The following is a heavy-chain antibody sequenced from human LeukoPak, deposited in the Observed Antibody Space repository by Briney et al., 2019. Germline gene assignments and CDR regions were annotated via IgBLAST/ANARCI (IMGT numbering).Heavy chain of an antibody. D-gene: IGHD4-17*01. CDR3: ARGDYGDYSNYYYCGMDV. Sequence: GGSLRLSCAASGFTFSNDWMSWVRQAPGKGLEYVSAISSNGGSTYYANSVKGRFTISRDNSKNTLYLQMGSLRPEDMAVYYCARGDYGDYSNYYYCGMDVWGQGTTVTVSS. V-gene: IGHV3-64*01. CDR1: GFTFSNDW. J-gene: IGHJ6*02. CDR2: ISSNGGST.